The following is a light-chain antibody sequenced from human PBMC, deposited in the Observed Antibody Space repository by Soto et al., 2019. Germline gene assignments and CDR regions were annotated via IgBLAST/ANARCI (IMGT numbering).Light chain of an antibody. CDR1: SSDVGGYNY. Sequence: QSVLTQPASVSGSPGQSITISCTGTSSDVGGYNYVSWYQQHPGKAPKLTIYDVTNRPSGVSNRFSGYKSGNTASLTISGLQAEDEADYYCSSYTSSSTYVFGTGTKVTVL. J-gene: IGLJ1*01. CDR2: DVT. V-gene: IGLV2-14*03. CDR3: SSYTSSSTYV.